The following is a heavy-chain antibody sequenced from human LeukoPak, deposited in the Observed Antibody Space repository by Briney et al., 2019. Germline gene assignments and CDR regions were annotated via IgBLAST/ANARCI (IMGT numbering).Heavy chain of an antibody. J-gene: IGHJ5*02. CDR1: GGSFSGYY. D-gene: IGHD1-26*01. CDR3: ATSTYSGSGVYNWFDP. CDR2: INHSGST. V-gene: IGHV4-34*01. Sequence: SETLSLTCAVYGGSFSGYYWSWIRQPPGKGLEWIGEINHSGSTNYNPSLKSRVTISVDTSKNQFSLKLSSVTAADTAVYYCATSTYSGSGVYNWFDPWGQGILVTVSS.